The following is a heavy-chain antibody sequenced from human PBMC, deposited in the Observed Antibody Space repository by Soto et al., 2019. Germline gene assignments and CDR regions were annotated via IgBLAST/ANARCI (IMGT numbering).Heavy chain of an antibody. CDR2: MNPNSGNT. CDR3: ARGYGSGSYYSGAGAFDI. CDR1: GYTFTSYD. V-gene: IGHV1-8*01. Sequence: ASVKVSCKASGYTFTSYDINWVRQATGQGLEWMGWMNPNSGNTGYAQKFQGRVTMTRNTSISTAYMELSSLRSEDTAVYYCARGYGSGSYYSGAGAFDIWYQGTMVTVSS. J-gene: IGHJ3*02. D-gene: IGHD3-10*01.